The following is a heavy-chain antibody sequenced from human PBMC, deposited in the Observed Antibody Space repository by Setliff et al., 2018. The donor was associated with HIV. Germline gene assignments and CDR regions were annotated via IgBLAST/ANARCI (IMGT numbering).Heavy chain of an antibody. Sequence: GASVKVSCKTSGHTFNSFYLHWVRQAPGQGLEWMAMINPSGGNTDHYAQRFQGRLSMTRDTSTGTVYLELSSLTSEDSAVYYCARSPYCTGGSCNSRRSIDSWGQGAPVTV. D-gene: IGHD2-15*01. J-gene: IGHJ4*02. CDR3: ARSPYCTGGSCNSRRSIDS. CDR2: INPSGGNTD. CDR1: GHTFNSFY. V-gene: IGHV1-46*02.